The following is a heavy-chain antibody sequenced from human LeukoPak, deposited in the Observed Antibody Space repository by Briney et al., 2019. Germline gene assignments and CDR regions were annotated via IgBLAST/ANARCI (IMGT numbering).Heavy chain of an antibody. CDR1: GFTFSSYD. D-gene: IGHD2-15*01. CDR3: ARAGRKSRGVDIVRKKETGYYYYMDV. V-gene: IGHV3-13*01. CDR2: IGTAGDT. J-gene: IGHJ6*03. Sequence: GGSLRLSCAASGFTFSSYDMHWVRQATGKGLEWVSAIGTAGDTYYPGSVKGRFTISRENAKNSLYLQMNSLRAGDTAVYYCARAGRKSRGVDIVRKKETGYYYYMDVWGKGTTVTVSS.